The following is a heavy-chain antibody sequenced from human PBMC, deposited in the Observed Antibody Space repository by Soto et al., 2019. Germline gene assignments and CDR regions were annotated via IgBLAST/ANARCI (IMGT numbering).Heavy chain of an antibody. D-gene: IGHD2-15*01. CDR3: ARDCSGGSCCSDYYFSCGMDV. CDR1: GFTFSSYG. J-gene: IGHJ6*02. V-gene: IGHV3-33*01. Sequence: AGSLRLSCAASGFTFSSYGMHWVRQAPGKGLEWVAVIWYDGSNKYYADSVKGRFTITRDNSKNTLYLQMNSLRAEDTAVYYCARDCSGGSCCSDYYFSCGMDVWGQGTMVTVSS. CDR2: IWYDGSNK.